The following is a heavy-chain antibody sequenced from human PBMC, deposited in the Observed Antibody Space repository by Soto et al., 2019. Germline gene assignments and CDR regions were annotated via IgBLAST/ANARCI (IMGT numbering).Heavy chain of an antibody. J-gene: IGHJ4*02. CDR2: IYYRGNT. CDR3: ARHPGYYDILTGYTTYYFDY. CDR1: GGSIGTYY. V-gene: IGHV4-59*08. Sequence: SETLSLTCTVSGGSIGTYYWSWIRQPPGKGLEWIGYIYYRGNTNYNPSLKSRVTISLDTLKNQFSLKLSSVTAADTAVYYCARHPGYYDILTGYTTYYFDYWGQGILVTVSS. D-gene: IGHD3-9*01.